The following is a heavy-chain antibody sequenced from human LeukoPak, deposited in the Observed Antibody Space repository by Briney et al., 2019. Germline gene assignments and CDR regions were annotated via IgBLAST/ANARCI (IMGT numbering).Heavy chain of an antibody. V-gene: IGHV4-61*08. J-gene: IGHJ6*02. Sequence: SQTLSLTCTVSGGSISSGGYYCSWIRQPPGKGLEWIGNIYYSGSTNYNPSLKSRVTISVDTSKNQFSLKLSSVTAADTAVYYCARRMYYYYGMDVWGQGTTVTVSS. CDR2: IYYSGST. CDR1: GGSISSGGYY. CDR3: ARRMYYYYGMDV.